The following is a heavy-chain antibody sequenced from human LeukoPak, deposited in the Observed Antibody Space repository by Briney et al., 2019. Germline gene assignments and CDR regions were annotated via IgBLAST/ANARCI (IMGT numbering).Heavy chain of an antibody. Sequence: SETLSLTCAVYGGSFSGYYWSWIRQPPGKGLEWIGYIYYTGSTSYNPSLKSRVTMSLDASKNQFSLELNSVTPADTAVYYCARGGNYWPQWWFDPWGRGTLVTVSS. V-gene: IGHV4-59*01. CDR1: GGSFSGYY. J-gene: IGHJ5*02. CDR2: IYYTGST. D-gene: IGHD1-26*01. CDR3: ARGGNYWPQWWFDP.